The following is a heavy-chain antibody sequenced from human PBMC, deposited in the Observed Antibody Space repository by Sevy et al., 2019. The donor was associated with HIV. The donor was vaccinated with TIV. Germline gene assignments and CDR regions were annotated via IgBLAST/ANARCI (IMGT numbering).Heavy chain of an antibody. CDR1: GFTVSSNY. J-gene: IGHJ4*02. Sequence: GGSLRLSCAASGFTVSSNYMTWVRQAPGKGLEGVSVIYSDGTTYHADSVKDRFTISRDNSKNTLFLEMNSLRAEDTAFYYCARGKGGYGYGLNSWGQGTLVTVSS. CDR3: ARGKGGYGYGLNS. D-gene: IGHD5-18*01. CDR2: IYSDGTT. V-gene: IGHV3-66*01.